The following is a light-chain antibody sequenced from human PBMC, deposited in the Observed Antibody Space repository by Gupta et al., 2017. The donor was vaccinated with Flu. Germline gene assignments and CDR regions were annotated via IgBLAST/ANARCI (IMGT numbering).Light chain of an antibody. Sequence: DIQVTQSPSSLSAYVGDRVTITCQASQDINNYLNWYQHKPGKAPKLLINAAFKLEVGVPARFSGSGSGSHYSLTINNLQPEDIATYYCQQYDNLPFTFGPGTKV. CDR1: QDINNY. CDR3: QQYDNLPFT. CDR2: AAF. J-gene: IGKJ3*01. V-gene: IGKV1-33*01.